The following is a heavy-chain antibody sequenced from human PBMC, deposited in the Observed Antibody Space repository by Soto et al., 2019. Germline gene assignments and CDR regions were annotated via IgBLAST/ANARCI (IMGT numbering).Heavy chain of an antibody. V-gene: IGHV3-23*01. D-gene: IGHD2-2*01. CDR3: AKALVVVPAASPYYYYGMDV. J-gene: IGHJ6*02. CDR1: GFTFSSYA. CDR2: ISGSGGST. Sequence: GGSLRLSCAASGFTFSSYAMSWVRQAPGKGLEWVSAISGSGGSTYYADSVKGRFTISRDNSKNTLYLQMNSLRAEDTDVYYCAKALVVVPAASPYYYYGMDVWGQGTTVTVSS.